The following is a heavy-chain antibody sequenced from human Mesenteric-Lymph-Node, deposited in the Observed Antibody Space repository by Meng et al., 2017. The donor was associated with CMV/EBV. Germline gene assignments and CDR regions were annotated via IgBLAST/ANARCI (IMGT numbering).Heavy chain of an antibody. J-gene: IGHJ6*02. D-gene: IGHD2-2*01. CDR3: ARAVDCSSNTCYHQYYYFGMDV. V-gene: IGHV1-69*02. Sequence: SVKVSCKASGGTFSSYTISWVRQAPGQGLEWMGRIIPILGIANYAQKFQGRVTITADKSTSTAYMELSSLRSEDTAVYYCARAVDCSSNTCYHQYYYFGMDVWGLGTAVTVSS. CDR1: GGTFSSYT. CDR2: IIPILGIA.